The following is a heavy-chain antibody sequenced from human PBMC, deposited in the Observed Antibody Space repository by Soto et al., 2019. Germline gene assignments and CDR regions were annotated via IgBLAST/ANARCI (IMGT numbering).Heavy chain of an antibody. V-gene: IGHV3-30*18. D-gene: IGHD2-15*01. CDR1: GFTFSSYG. CDR2: ISYDGSNK. CDR3: AKDGGRYCSGGSCLIDY. Sequence: ESGGGVVQPGRSLRLSCAASGFTFSSYGMHWVRQAPGKGLEWVAVISYDGSNKYYADSVKGRFTISRDNSKNTLYLQMNSLRAEDTAVYYCAKDGGRYCSGGSCLIDYWGQGTLVTVSS. J-gene: IGHJ4*02.